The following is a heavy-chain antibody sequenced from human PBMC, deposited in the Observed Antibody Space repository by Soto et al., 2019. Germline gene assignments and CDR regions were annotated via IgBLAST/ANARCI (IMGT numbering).Heavy chain of an antibody. V-gene: IGHV4-34*01. CDR3: ARGRAPETFVRGSNSRTRSFQH. Sequence: SETLSLTCAVYGGSFSGYYWSWIRQPPGKGLEWIGEINHSGSTNYNPSLKSRVTISVDTSKNQFSLKLSSVTAADTAVYYCARGRAPETFVRGSNSRTRSFQHWGQGTLVTVSS. CDR2: INHSGST. D-gene: IGHD3-10*01. J-gene: IGHJ1*01. CDR1: GGSFSGYY.